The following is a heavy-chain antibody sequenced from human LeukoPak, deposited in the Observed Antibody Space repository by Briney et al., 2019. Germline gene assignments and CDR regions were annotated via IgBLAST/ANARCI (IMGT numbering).Heavy chain of an antibody. CDR1: GFTFSNYN. V-gene: IGHV3-21*01. CDR2: ITSSSTYR. CDR3: ARDASSSWYYFDY. D-gene: IGHD6-13*01. J-gene: IGHJ4*02. Sequence: KPGGSLRLSCAASGFTFSNYNMNWVRQAPGKGLEWVSSITSSSTYRHYADSVKGRFTISRDNAKNSLYLQMNSLRAEDTAVYYCARDASSSWYYFDYWGQGTLVTASS.